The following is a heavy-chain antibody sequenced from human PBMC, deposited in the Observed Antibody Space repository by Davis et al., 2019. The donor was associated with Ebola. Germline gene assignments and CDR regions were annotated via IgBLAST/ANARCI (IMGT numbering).Heavy chain of an antibody. J-gene: IGHJ4*02. CDR3: ARVAFGGRTSYCVSLNCYGPFDY. V-gene: IGHV4-59*01. Sequence: PSETLSLTCTVSGGSTSSYYWSWIRQSPGKGLEWIGYIHYSGSTNYNPSLKSRVTISVDKSKNQFSLKLSSVTAADTAVYYCARVAFGGRTSYCVSLNCYGPFDYWGQGTVVTVSS. CDR1: GGSTSSYY. D-gene: IGHD2-2*01. CDR2: IHYSGST.